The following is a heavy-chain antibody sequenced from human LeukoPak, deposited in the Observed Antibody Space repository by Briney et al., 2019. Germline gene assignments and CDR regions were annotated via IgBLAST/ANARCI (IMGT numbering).Heavy chain of an antibody. J-gene: IGHJ5*02. CDR3: ARVSRGRGLYRPA. CDR2: IYYSGST. D-gene: IGHD4/OR15-4a*01. V-gene: IGHV4-59*08. CDR1: GGSLSSYY. Sequence: PSETLSLTCTVSGGSLSSYYWSWIRQPPGKGLEWIGYIYYSGSTNYNPSLKSRVTISVDTSKNQFSLKLSSVTAADTAVYYCARVSRGRGLYRPAWGQGTLVTVSS.